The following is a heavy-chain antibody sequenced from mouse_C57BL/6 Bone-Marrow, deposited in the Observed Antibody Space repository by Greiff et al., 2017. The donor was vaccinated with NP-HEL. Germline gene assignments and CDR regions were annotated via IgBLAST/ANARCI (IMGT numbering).Heavy chain of an antibody. Sequence: QVQLKQPGTELVKPGASVKLSCKASGYTFTSYWMHWVKQRPGQGLEWIGNINPSNGGTNYNEKFKSKATLTVDKSSSTAYMQLSSLTSEDSAVYYCAYYDYDEGASHYFDYWGQGTTLTVSS. CDR3: AYYDYDEGASHYFDY. J-gene: IGHJ2*01. CDR1: GYTFTSYW. CDR2: INPSNGGT. V-gene: IGHV1-53*01. D-gene: IGHD2-4*01.